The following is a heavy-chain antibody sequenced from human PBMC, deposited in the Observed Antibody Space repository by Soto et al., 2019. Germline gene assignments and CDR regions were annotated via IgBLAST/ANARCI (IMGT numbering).Heavy chain of an antibody. Sequence: EVQLLESGGGLVQPGGSLRLSCAASGFTFSGDAMNWVRQAPGKGLEWVSVISGSGDSTYSADSVKGRFTISRDNSKISLYLQMISLRAEDTALYYCARRSSGWYFDYWGHGTLVTVSS. CDR3: ARRSSGWYFDY. J-gene: IGHJ4*01. CDR2: ISGSGDST. CDR1: GFTFSGDA. V-gene: IGHV3-23*01. D-gene: IGHD6-19*01.